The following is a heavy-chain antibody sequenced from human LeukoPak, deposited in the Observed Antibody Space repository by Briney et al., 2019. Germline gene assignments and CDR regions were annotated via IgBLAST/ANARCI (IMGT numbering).Heavy chain of an antibody. V-gene: IGHV1-2*02. CDR2: INPNSGGT. J-gene: IGHJ6*02. Sequence: ASVKVSCKASGYTFTGYYMHWVRQAPGQGLEWMGWINPNSGGTNYAQKFQGRVTMTRDTSISTAYMEPSRLRSDDTAVYYCAREESMVRGVIYYYYYGMDVWGQGTTVTVSS. CDR1: GYTFTGYY. CDR3: AREESMVRGVIYYYYYGMDV. D-gene: IGHD3-10*01.